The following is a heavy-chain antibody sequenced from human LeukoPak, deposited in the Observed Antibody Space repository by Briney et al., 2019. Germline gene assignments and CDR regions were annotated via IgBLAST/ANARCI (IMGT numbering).Heavy chain of an antibody. J-gene: IGHJ4*02. Sequence: GGSLRLSCEGSEFSFSSYWMSWVRQAPGKGLEWVAKIKQDGSEKYYVDSVKGRFTISRDNAKNSMYLLMNSLRAEDTAVYYCAKEYSSSWEYYFDYWGQGTLVTVSS. CDR2: IKQDGSEK. CDR3: AKEYSSSWEYYFDY. D-gene: IGHD6-13*01. V-gene: IGHV3-7*03. CDR1: EFSFSSYW.